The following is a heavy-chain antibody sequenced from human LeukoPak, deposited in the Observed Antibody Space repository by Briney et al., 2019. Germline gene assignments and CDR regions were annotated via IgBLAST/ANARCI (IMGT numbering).Heavy chain of an antibody. CDR1: GYTFTSYY. CDR3: ARDRNTVVTPGRHWFDP. V-gene: IGHV1-46*01. D-gene: IGHD4-23*01. J-gene: IGHJ5*02. CDR2: INPSGGST. Sequence: EASVKVSCKASGYTFTSYYMHWVRQAPGQGLEWMGIINPSGGSTSYAQKFQGRVTMTRDTSTSTVYMELSSLRSEDTAVYYCARDRNTVVTPGRHWFDPWGQGTLVTVSS.